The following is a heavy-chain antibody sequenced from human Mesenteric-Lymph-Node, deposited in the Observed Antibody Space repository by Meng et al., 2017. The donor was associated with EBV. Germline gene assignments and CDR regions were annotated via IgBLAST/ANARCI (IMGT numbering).Heavy chain of an antibody. J-gene: IGHJ5*02. Sequence: QVPLQPGGAGLLKPSETLFLTCVIYGGSFSGYSWNWIRQAPGKGLEWIGKIHHSETADYNPSLEDRVIISADTSKNQFSLKLTSVTAADTAVYYCARQGYCRTTTCSTWFDPWGQGTLVTVSS. D-gene: IGHD2-2*01. CDR2: IHHSETA. V-gene: IGHV4-34*01. CDR1: GGSFSGYS. CDR3: ARQGYCRTTTCSTWFDP.